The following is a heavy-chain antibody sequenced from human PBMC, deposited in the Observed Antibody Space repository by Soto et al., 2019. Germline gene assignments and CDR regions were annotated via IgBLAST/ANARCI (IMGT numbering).Heavy chain of an antibody. V-gene: IGHV1-69*01. D-gene: IGHD2-15*01. J-gene: IGHJ6*02. Sequence: SVKVSCKASGGTFSSYTISWVRQAPGQGLEWMGGIIPIFGTANYAQKFQGRVTITADESTSTAYMELSSLRSEDTAVYYCARDLGYCSGGSCYAVGYYYYGMDVWG. CDR3: ARDLGYCSGGSCYAVGYYYYGMDV. CDR1: GGTFSSYT. CDR2: IIPIFGTA.